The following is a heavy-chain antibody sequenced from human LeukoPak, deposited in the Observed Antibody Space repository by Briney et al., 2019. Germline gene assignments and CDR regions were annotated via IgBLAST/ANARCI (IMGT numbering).Heavy chain of an antibody. D-gene: IGHD5-24*01. V-gene: IGHV3-48*03. Sequence: GGSLRLSCAASGFTFSSYEMNWVRQAPGKGLEWVSYISSSGSTIYYADSVKGRFTISRDNAKNSLYVQMDSLRAEDTAVYYCARDRWLQSQRYFDYWGQGILVTVSS. J-gene: IGHJ4*02. CDR1: GFTFSSYE. CDR2: ISSSGSTI. CDR3: ARDRWLQSQRYFDY.